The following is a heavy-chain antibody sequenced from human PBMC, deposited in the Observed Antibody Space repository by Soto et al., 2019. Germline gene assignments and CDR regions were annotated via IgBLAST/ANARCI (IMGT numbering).Heavy chain of an antibody. Sequence: QMQLVESGGGVVQPGGSLRLSCAASGFTFNYYPMHWVRQAPGKGLEWVAVVSFDGSNKYYADSVKGRFTISKDNSKNTLYLQMNSLSREDTAVCYCARLPGPLVAVLYIYPLDGREAMSDVDVWGQGTTVTVCS. CDR2: VSFDGSNK. V-gene: IGHV3-30-3*01. CDR3: ARLPGPLVAVLYIYPLDGREAMSDVDV. J-gene: IGHJ6*02. CDR1: GFTFNYYP. D-gene: IGHD6-19*01.